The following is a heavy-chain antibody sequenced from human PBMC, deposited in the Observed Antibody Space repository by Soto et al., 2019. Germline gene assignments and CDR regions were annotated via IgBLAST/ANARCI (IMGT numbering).Heavy chain of an antibody. CDR2: INHSGCS. D-gene: IGHD5-12*01. CDR3: ARAKVYTCYNLFY. V-gene: IGHV4-34*01. CDR1: GGSFSGYS. Sequence: SETLSLTCAVYGGSFSGYSWNWIRQPPGKGLEWIGEINHSGCSDYNLSRKSRFSISVDTSKNQFSLRLSFVTAADMAVYYCARAKVYTCYNLFYWGQGTLVTVSS. J-gene: IGHJ4*02.